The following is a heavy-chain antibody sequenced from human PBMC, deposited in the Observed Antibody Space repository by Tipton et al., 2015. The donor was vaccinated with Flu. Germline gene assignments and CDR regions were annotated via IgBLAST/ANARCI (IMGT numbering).Heavy chain of an antibody. V-gene: IGHV4-30-4*01. CDR3: AREGYTVTTRWFDP. J-gene: IGHJ5*02. D-gene: IGHD4-17*01. CDR2: IYYSGRT. Sequence: TLSLTCTVSGGSISSGDYYWSWIRRPPGKGLEWIGYIYYSGRTYYNPSLKSRVTISVDTPKNQFSLKLSSVTAADPAVYYCAREGYTVTTRWFDPWCQGTLVTVS. CDR1: GGSISSGDYY.